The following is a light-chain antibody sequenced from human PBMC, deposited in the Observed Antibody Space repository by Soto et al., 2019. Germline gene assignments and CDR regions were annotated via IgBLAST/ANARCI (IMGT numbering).Light chain of an antibody. J-gene: IGKJ1*01. CDR1: QAVNTR. CDR2: LTS. Sequence: IVVTMSPAALSSFKGDRVTLSCRASQAVNTRLAWYQHKPGQAPRLLIYLTSNRAAGIPARFSGSGSETDFTLTISDVEPEDFAVYYCHQRQSWPRTFGQGTKVDIK. V-gene: IGKV3-11*01. CDR3: HQRQSWPRT.